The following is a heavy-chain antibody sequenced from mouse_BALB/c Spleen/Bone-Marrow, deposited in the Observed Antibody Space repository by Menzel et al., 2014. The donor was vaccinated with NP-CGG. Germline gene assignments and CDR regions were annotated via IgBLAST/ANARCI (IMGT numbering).Heavy chain of an antibody. CDR2: ISSGSSTI. CDR3: ARSYYGSSYYFDY. CDR1: GFTFSSFG. D-gene: IGHD1-1*01. Sequence: EVKVVESGGCLVQPGGSRKLSCAASGFTFSSFGMHWVRQAPEKGLEWVAYISSGSSTIYYADTVKGRFTISRDNPKNTLFLQMTSLRSEDTAMYYCARSYYGSSYYFDYWGQGTTLTVSS. J-gene: IGHJ2*01. V-gene: IGHV5-17*02.